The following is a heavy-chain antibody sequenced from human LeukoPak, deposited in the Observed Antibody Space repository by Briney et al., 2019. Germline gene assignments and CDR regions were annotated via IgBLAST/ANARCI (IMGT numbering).Heavy chain of an antibody. CDR3: ARGRDWGLDY. D-gene: IGHD3/OR15-3a*01. V-gene: IGHV3-48*02. Sequence: PGGSLRLSCTASGFTFSTYAMSWVRQAPGKGLEWVSFINSGGDIKWYADSVKGRFTISRDEAKNSVYLQMDSLRDEDTAVYYCARGRDWGLDYWGQGTVVTVSS. CDR2: INSGGDIK. CDR1: GFTFSTYA. J-gene: IGHJ4*02.